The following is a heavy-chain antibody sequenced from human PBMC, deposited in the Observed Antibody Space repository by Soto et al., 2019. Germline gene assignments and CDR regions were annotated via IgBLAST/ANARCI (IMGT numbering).Heavy chain of an antibody. CDR1: GFTFSSYD. CDR3: VRVSAADHAFEV. V-gene: IGHV3-13*01. J-gene: IGHJ3*01. CDR2: IGTAGDT. Sequence: GGSLRLSCAASGFTFSSYDMQWVRQPTGKGLEWVSGIGTAGDTYYPASVEGRFTISRENAKNSLYLQMNSLRAGDTAVYYCVRVSAADHAFEVWGQGTMVTVSS. D-gene: IGHD6-13*01.